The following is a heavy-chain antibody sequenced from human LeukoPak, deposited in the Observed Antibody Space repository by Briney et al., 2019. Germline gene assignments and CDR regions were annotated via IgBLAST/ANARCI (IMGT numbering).Heavy chain of an antibody. Sequence: GGSLRLSCAASGFTFNTYWMSWVRQAPGKGLEWVANIRQDGNEKYYVDSVKGRFTISRDNAKNSLYLQMNSLRAEDTAVYFCARPLGYCSGGSCFPFDTWGQGTVVTVSS. V-gene: IGHV3-7*01. CDR2: IRQDGNEK. CDR1: GFTFNTYW. D-gene: IGHD2-15*01. J-gene: IGHJ3*02. CDR3: ARPLGYCSGGSCFPFDT.